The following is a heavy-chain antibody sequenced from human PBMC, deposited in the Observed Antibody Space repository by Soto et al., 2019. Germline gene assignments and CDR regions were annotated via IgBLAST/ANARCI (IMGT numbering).Heavy chain of an antibody. D-gene: IGHD6-6*01. Sequence: LETLSLTCTVSGASISSYYWSWMRQSAGKGLKFIGRIHAGGDRVYNPSLRSRVTMSTDTSKNQFSLWLNSVAAADTATYYCARNRDDYSSSCNWFDPWGQGTPVTVSS. CDR1: GASISSYY. V-gene: IGHV4-4*07. CDR2: IHAGGDR. CDR3: ARNRDDYSSSCNWFDP. J-gene: IGHJ5*02.